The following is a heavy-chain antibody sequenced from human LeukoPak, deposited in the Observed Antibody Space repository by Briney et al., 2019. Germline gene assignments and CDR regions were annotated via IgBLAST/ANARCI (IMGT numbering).Heavy chain of an antibody. J-gene: IGHJ6*03. Sequence: SETLPLTCTVSGYSISSGYYWGWIRQPPGKGLEWIGSNSGSTYYNPSLKSRVTISVDTSKNQFSLKLSSVTAADTAVYYCARAPSDSSGYSSYYYYMDVWGKGTTVTVSS. CDR2: NSGST. V-gene: IGHV4-38-2*02. D-gene: IGHD3-22*01. CDR3: ARAPSDSSGYSSYYYYMDV. CDR1: GYSISSGYY.